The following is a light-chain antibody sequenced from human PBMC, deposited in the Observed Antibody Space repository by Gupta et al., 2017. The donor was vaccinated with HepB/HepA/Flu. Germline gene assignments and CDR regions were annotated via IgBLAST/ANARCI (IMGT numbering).Light chain of an antibody. CDR1: SSNIGSNT. V-gene: IGLV1-44*01. Sequence: SVLPQPTAVTGTHGRTVAISCSGSSSNIGSNTVNWYRQLPGTAPTLLIYNNNQRPSGVPDRFSGSKSGTSASLAISGLQSEDDADYYCASWDDSPRGGVFGGGTKLTVL. CDR2: NNN. CDR3: ASWDDSPRGGV. J-gene: IGLJ2*01.